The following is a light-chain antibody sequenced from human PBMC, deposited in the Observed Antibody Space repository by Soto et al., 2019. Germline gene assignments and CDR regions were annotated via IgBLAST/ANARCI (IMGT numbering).Light chain of an antibody. CDR3: QQYDNLPSYT. CDR2: RAS. V-gene: IGKV1-33*01. CDR1: QDISNY. Sequence: DIQMTQSPSSLSASVGDRVTITCQASQDISNYLNWYQQKPGKAPKLLIFRASNLETGVPSRFSGGGSGTDFTFTISSLQPEDIATYYCQQYDNLPSYTFGPGTELEIK. J-gene: IGKJ2*01.